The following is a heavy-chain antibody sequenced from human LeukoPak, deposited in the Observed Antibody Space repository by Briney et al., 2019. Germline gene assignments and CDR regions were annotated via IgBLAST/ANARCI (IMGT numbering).Heavy chain of an antibody. V-gene: IGHV3-30*02. CDR1: GFTFSSYG. CDR2: IRYDGSNK. CDR3: ARERLGRGGGLYDAFDI. J-gene: IGHJ3*02. Sequence: GGSLRLSCAASGFTFSSYGMHWVRQAPGKGLEWVAFIRYDGSNKYYADSVKGRFTISRDNSKNTLYLQMNSLRAEDTAVYYCARERLGRGGGLYDAFDIWGQGTMVTVSS. D-gene: IGHD7-27*01.